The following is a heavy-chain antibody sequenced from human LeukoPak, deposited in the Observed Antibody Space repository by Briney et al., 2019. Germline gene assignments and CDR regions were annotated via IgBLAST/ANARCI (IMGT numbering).Heavy chain of an antibody. V-gene: IGHV4-59*12. CDR1: GDSLNTYY. CDR2: IYYSGST. CDR3: ARELYYMDV. J-gene: IGHJ6*03. Sequence: TSETLSLTCTVSGDSLNTYYWSWIRQPPGKGLEWIGYIYYSGSTNYNPSLKSRVTISVDTSKNQFSLRLSSVTAADTAVYYCARELYYMDVWGKGTTVTVSS.